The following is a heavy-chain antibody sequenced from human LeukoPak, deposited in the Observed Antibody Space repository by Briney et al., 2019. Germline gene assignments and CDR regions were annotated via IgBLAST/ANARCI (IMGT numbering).Heavy chain of an antibody. CDR3: ARVVGIIVATREFDY. CDR1: GYTFTSYG. V-gene: IGHV1-18*01. Sequence: ASVKVSCKASGYTFTSYGISWVRQAPAQGLEWMGRISAYNGNTNYAQKLQGRVTMTTDTSTSTAYMELRSLRSDDTAVYYCARVVGIIVATREFDYWGQGTLVTVSS. CDR2: ISAYNGNT. J-gene: IGHJ4*02. D-gene: IGHD5-12*01.